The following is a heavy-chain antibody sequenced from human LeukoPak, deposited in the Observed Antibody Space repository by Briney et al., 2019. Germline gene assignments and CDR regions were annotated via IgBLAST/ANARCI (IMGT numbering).Heavy chain of an antibody. V-gene: IGHV4-34*01. CDR2: INHSGST. CDR1: GGSFSGYY. J-gene: IGHJ6*02. D-gene: IGHD3-3*01. Sequence: SETLSLTCAVYGGSFSGYYWSWIRQPPGKGLEWIGEINHSGSTNYNPSLKSRVTISVGTSKNQFSLKLSSVTAADTAVYYCARGHITIFGVVIIAVNGMDVWGQGTTVTVSS. CDR3: ARGHITIFGVVIIAVNGMDV.